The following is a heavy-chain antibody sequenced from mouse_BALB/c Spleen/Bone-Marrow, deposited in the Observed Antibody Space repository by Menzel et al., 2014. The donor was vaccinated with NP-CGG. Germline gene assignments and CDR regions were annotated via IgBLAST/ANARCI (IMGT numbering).Heavy chain of an antibody. D-gene: IGHD2-5*01. J-gene: IGHJ2*01. Sequence: EVKLMESGGALVKPGGSLKLSCAASGFTFSDYAMSWVRQSPEKRLEWVAEISNGGNYTYYPDTVTGRFTIPRDNAKNTLYLEMSSLRSEDTAMYYCSRNSNYSFDFWGQGTTLTVSS. V-gene: IGHV5-9-4*01. CDR2: ISNGGNYT. CDR3: SRNSNYSFDF. CDR1: GFTFSDYA.